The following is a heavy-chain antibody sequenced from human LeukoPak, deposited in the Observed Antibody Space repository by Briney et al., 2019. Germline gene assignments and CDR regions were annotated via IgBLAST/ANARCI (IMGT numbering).Heavy chain of an antibody. Sequence: GGSLRLSCAASGFTFTAAWMSWVRQAPGKGLEWVGRIESISDGGTTYYAAPVKGRFTISRDDLKNTLYLQMNSLKTEDTAVYFCTLDDVGLAPDYWGQGTLVTVSS. V-gene: IGHV3-15*04. CDR3: TLDDVGLAPDY. CDR2: IESISDGGTT. J-gene: IGHJ4*02. D-gene: IGHD3-16*01. CDR1: GFTFTAAW.